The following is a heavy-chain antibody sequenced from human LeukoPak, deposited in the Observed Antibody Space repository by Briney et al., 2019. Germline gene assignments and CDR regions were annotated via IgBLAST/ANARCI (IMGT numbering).Heavy chain of an antibody. D-gene: IGHD3-3*01. CDR3: AKRGEKFLEWLLSPFDY. CDR1: GFTFSSYA. Sequence: GGSLRLSCAASGFTFSSYAMSWVRQAPGKGLEWVSAISGSGGSTYYADSVKGRFTISRDNSKNTLYLQMNSLSAEDTAVYYRAKRGEKFLEWLLSPFDYWGQGTLVTVSS. CDR2: ISGSGGST. J-gene: IGHJ4*02. V-gene: IGHV3-23*01.